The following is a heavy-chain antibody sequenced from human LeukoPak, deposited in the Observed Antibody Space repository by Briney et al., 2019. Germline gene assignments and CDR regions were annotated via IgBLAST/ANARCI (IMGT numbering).Heavy chain of an antibody. V-gene: IGHV3-33*01. CDR3: ARGTHLYYP. CDR2: IWYDGGNK. Sequence: GGSLRLSCAASGFIFSNYGMHWVRQAPGKGLEWVAVIWYDGGNKYFSDSVKGRFTISRDNSKNTLYLQMNSLRAEDTAVYYCARGTHLYYPWGQGTLVTVSS. D-gene: IGHD3-10*01. J-gene: IGHJ5*02. CDR1: GFIFSNYG.